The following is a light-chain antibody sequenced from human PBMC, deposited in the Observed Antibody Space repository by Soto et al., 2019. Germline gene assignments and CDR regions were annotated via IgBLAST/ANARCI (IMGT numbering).Light chain of an antibody. CDR1: SSDVGGYNY. CDR3: SSYTSSDTYV. CDR2: DVT. Sequence: QSVLTQPASVSGSPGQSIAISCTGTSSDVGGYNYVSWYQQHPGKAPKLMIHDVTNRPSGVSNHFSGSKSGNTASLTISGLQTEDEADYYCSSYTSSDTYVFGTGTKVTVL. V-gene: IGLV2-14*01. J-gene: IGLJ1*01.